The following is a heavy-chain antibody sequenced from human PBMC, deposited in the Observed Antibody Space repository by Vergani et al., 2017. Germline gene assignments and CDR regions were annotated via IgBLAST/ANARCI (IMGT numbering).Heavy chain of an antibody. V-gene: IGHV5-51*03. J-gene: IGHJ6*02. CDR2: LYPGDSDT. D-gene: IGHD2-2*01. CDR1: GYSFTSYW. CDR3: ARSGCSTSCDGNHYYYYYCMDV. Sequence: EVQLVQSGAEVKKPGESLKISCKGSGYSFTSYWIGWVRQMPGKGLEWMGILYPGDSDTRYSPSFQGQVTISADKSISTAYLQWSSLTASDTAMYYCARSGCSTSCDGNHYYYYYCMDVWGQGTTVTVSS.